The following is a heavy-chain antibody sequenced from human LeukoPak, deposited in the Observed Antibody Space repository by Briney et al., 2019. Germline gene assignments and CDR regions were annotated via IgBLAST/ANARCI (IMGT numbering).Heavy chain of an antibody. CDR3: AKGSQLWLLAY. CDR1: GFTFSSYG. D-gene: IGHD5-18*01. V-gene: IGHV3-30*02. CDR2: IRYDGSNK. Sequence: GGSLRLSCAAPGFTFSSYGMHWVRQAPGKGLEWVAFIRYDGSNKYYADSVKGRFTISRDNSKNTLYLQMNSLRAEDTAVYYCAKGSQLWLLAYWGQGTLVTVSS. J-gene: IGHJ4*02.